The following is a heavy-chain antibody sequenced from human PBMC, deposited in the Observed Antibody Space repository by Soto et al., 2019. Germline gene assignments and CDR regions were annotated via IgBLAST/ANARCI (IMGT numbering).Heavy chain of an antibody. J-gene: IGHJ6*03. V-gene: IGHV4-59*01. Sequence: SETLSLTCTVSGGSISSYYWSWIRQPPGKGLEWIGYIYYSGSTNYNPSLKSRVTISVDTSKNQFSLKLSSVTAADTAVYYCASGCSGGSCPLDYYYYYMDVWGKGTTVTVSS. CDR3: ASGCSGGSCPLDYYYYYMDV. CDR1: GGSISSYY. D-gene: IGHD2-15*01. CDR2: IYYSGST.